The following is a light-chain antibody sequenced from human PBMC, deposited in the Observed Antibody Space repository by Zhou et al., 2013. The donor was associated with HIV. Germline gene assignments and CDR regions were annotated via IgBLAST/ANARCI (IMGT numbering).Light chain of an antibody. CDR2: DAS. CDR3: QQYGNSIWT. J-gene: IGKJ1*01. Sequence: EIVLTQSPATLSLSPGERATLSCRASQSVSNYLAWYQQKPGQAPRLLIYDASNRATGIPARFSGSGSGTDFTLTISRLEPEDFAVYYCQQYGNSIWTFGQGTKVEIK. CDR1: QSVSNY. V-gene: IGKV3-11*01.